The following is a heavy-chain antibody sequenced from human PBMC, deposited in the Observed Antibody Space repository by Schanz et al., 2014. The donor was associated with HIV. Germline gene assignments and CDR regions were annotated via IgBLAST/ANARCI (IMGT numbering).Heavy chain of an antibody. V-gene: IGHV3-11*01. CDR1: GFTFSDYY. J-gene: IGHJ4*02. CDR3: AREWATVTTLGD. CDR2: ISSSGSTI. D-gene: IGHD4-17*01. Sequence: QVQLGEDGGGLVKPGGSLRLSCAASGFTFSDYYMSWIRQAPGKGLEWVSYISSSGSTIHSADSLKGRFTISRDNAKNSLYLQMNSLRAEDTAVYYCAREWATVTTLGDWGQGTLVTVSS.